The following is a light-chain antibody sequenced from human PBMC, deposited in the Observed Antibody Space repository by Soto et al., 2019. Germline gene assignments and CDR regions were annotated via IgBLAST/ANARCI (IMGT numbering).Light chain of an antibody. J-gene: IGKJ1*01. CDR3: QHYKSYPWT. CDR1: QSIDSW. V-gene: IGKV1-5*03. CDR2: KAS. Sequence: DIQMTQSPSTMSASVGDRVTITCRASQSIDSWLAWYQQKPGKAPKFLMYKASNLESGVPLRFSGSGSETEFTLTISNLQPDDFAIYYCQHYKSYPWTFGQGTKVELK.